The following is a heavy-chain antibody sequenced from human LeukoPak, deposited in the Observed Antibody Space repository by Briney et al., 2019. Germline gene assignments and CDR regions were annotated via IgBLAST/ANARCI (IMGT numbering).Heavy chain of an antibody. CDR3: ARDVGTYLS. CDR2: INPKSGGT. V-gene: IGHV1-2*02. D-gene: IGHD1-26*01. CDR1: GYIFTGRY. Sequence: ASVKVSCKASGYIFTGRYMHWVRQVPGQGHEWLGWINPKSGGTKYAQKFQGRVTMTSDTSISTVYMELSGLISDDSAVYYCARDVGTYLSWGQGTLVTVSA. J-gene: IGHJ5*02.